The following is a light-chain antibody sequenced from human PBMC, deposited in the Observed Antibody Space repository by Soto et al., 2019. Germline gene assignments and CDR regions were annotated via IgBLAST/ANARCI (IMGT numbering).Light chain of an antibody. V-gene: IGLV2-23*02. J-gene: IGLJ1*01. CDR3: CSYAGSNSVAV. CDR1: RSDIGSYNL. Sequence: QSALTQPASVSGSPGQSITISCTGTRSDIGSYNLVSWYQQYPGKVPKLMIYEDTKRPSGVSTRFSGSKSGNTASLTIYGLQAEDEADYYCCSYAGSNSVAVFGTGTKLTVL. CDR2: EDT.